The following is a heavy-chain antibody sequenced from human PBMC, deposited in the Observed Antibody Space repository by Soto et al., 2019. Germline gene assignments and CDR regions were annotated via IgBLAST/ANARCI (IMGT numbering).Heavy chain of an antibody. D-gene: IGHD2-21*02. J-gene: IGHJ4*02. CDR1: GGSISSTGHY. Sequence: QLQPQESGPGLVKPSETLSLTCSVFGGSISSTGHYWGWIRQPPGKGLEWIGNIYYAGSPYYNPSLKSRVTISVDTSKNHFSLALTSVTAADTAVYYCARLMGVVTVDYWGQGALVTVSS. CDR2: IYYAGSP. CDR3: ARLMGVVTVDY. V-gene: IGHV4-39*02.